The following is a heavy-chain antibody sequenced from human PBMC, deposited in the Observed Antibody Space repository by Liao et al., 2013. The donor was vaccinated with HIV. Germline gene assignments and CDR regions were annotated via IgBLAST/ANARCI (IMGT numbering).Heavy chain of an antibody. V-gene: IGHV4-30-4*08. D-gene: IGHD1-1*01. J-gene: IGHJ4*02. Sequence: QVQLQESGPGLVKPSQTLSLTCTVSGGSITSGHYYWTWIRQSPGTGLEWVGYISYGGDTFYNPSLESRVTISVHTSKNQFSLKLSSVTAADTAVYYCARGGSSTSPGTYWGQGTLVTVSS. CDR3: ARGGSSTSPGTY. CDR1: GGSITSGHYY. CDR2: ISYGGDT.